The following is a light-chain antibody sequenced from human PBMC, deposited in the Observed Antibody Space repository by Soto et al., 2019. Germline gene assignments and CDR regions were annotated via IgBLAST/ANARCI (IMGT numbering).Light chain of an antibody. CDR3: QQYNTYPWT. J-gene: IGKJ1*01. V-gene: IGKV1-5*01. Sequence: DIQMTQSPSTLSTSVGDRVTITCRASQSISSWLAWYQQKPGKAPKLLIHDASNLESGVPSRFSGSGSGTEFTLTISSLQPDDFATYNCQQYNTYPWTFGQGTKVEIK. CDR2: DAS. CDR1: QSISSW.